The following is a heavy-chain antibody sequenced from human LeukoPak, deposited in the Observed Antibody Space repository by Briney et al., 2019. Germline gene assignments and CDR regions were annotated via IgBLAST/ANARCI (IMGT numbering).Heavy chain of an antibody. CDR3: ARVIWNSVYYYYSMDV. V-gene: IGHV4-59*01. CDR1: GDSISSDY. Sequence: PSETLSPTCTVSGDSISSDYWSWIRQPPGKGLEWIGYIYYSGTTNYNPSLKSRVTISVDTSKNQFSLKLNSVTAADTAVYYCARVIWNSVYYYYSMDVWGKGTTVTVSS. J-gene: IGHJ6*03. CDR2: IYYSGTT. D-gene: IGHD1-7*01.